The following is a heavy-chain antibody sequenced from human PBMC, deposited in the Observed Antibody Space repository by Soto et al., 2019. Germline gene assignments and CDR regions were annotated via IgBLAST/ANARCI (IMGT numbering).Heavy chain of an antibody. V-gene: IGHV4-34*01. Sequence: QVQLQQWGAGLLKPSETLSLTCAVYGGSFSGYYWSWIRQPPGKGLEWIGEINHSGSTNYNPSLKRRVTISVDTSKNQFSLKLSSVTAADTAVYYCARARNCSSTSCYVDYWGQGTLVTVSS. CDR2: INHSGST. CDR3: ARARNCSSTSCYVDY. CDR1: GGSFSGYY. J-gene: IGHJ4*02. D-gene: IGHD2-2*01.